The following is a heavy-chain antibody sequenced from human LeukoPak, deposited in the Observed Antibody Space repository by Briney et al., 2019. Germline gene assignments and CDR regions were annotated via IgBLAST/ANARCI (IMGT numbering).Heavy chain of an antibody. Sequence: GGSLRLSCAASGFTYSSYGMTWVRQAPGKGLEWVSGISGSGSRTDYADSVKGRFTISRDNAKNTLYLQMNSLRAEDTAAYYCAKGSREWELLDAFDIWGQGTMVTVSA. CDR2: ISGSGSRT. D-gene: IGHD1-26*01. CDR1: GFTYSSYG. CDR3: AKGSREWELLDAFDI. V-gene: IGHV3-23*01. J-gene: IGHJ3*02.